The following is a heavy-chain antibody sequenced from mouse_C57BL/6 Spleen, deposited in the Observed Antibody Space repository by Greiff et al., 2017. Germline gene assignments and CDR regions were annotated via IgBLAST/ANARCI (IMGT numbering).Heavy chain of an antibody. Sequence: VQLQQSGPELVMPGASVKLSCKASGYTFTSYWMHWVKQRPGQGLEWIGEIDPSDSYTNYNQKFKGKSTLTVDKSYSTAYMQLSSLTSDDSAVYYCARSGAAHAHYSMDYWGQGTSVTVSS. CDR1: GYTFTSYW. J-gene: IGHJ4*01. D-gene: IGHD3-2*02. CDR2: IDPSDSYT. CDR3: ARSGAAHAHYSMDY. V-gene: IGHV1-69*01.